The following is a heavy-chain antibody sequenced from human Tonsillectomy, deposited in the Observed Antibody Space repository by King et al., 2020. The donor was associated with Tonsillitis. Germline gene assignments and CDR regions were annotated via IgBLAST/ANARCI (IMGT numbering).Heavy chain of an antibody. Sequence: VQLVESGGGLVQPGGSLRLSCAASGFTVSSNYMSWVRQAPGKGLEWVSVIYSGGSTYYADSVKGRFTISRHNSKNTLYLQMNSLRAEDTAVYYCASQTGGWVNWFDPWGQGTLVTVSS. V-gene: IGHV3-53*04. D-gene: IGHD1-1*01. CDR1: GFTVSSNY. J-gene: IGHJ5*02. CDR3: ASQTGGWVNWFDP. CDR2: IYSGGST.